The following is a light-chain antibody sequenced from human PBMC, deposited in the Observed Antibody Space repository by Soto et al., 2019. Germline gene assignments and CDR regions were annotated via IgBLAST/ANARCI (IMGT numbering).Light chain of an antibody. V-gene: IGKV1-9*01. Sequence: DIQLTQSPSFLSASVGDRVTITCRASQGISSYLAWYQQKPGKAPKLLIYAASTLQSGVPSRFSGSGSVTEFTLTISSLQPEDFATYYCQQPNGLTFGGGTKVEIK. CDR1: QGISSY. CDR2: AAS. J-gene: IGKJ4*01. CDR3: QQPNGLT.